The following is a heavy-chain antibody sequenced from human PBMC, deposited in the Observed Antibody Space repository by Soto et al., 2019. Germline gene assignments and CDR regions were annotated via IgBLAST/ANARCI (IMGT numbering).Heavy chain of an antibody. D-gene: IGHD3-16*02. CDR2: IYYSGST. CDR1: GGSISSGGYY. CDR3: AGGGGGSYRYTGFDY. J-gene: IGHJ4*02. V-gene: IGHV4-31*03. Sequence: QVQLQESGPGLVKPSQTLSLTCTVSGGSISSGGYYWSWIRQHPGKGLEWIGYIYYSGSTYYNPSLKSRVTISVDTCKNQFPLKLSSVTAADTAVYYCAGGGGGSYRYTGFDYWGQGTLVTVSS.